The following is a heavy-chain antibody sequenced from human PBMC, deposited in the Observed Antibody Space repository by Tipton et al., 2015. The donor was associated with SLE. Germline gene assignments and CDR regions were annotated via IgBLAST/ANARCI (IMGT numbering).Heavy chain of an antibody. CDR1: GFTFSTYE. V-gene: IGHV3-48*03. J-gene: IGHJ4*02. CDR3: TRAASNSRGTDY. CDR2: IDRGGGSV. Sequence: SLRLSCEMSGFTFSTYEMNWVRQAPGMGLEWVSYIDRGGGSVLYADSVRGRFTISRDNTKNSLYLQMHSLRVEDTAVYYCTRAASNSRGTDYWGQGTLVTVSS. D-gene: IGHD1-14*01.